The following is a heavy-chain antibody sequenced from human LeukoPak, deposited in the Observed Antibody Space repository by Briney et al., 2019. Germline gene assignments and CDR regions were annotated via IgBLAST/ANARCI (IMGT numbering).Heavy chain of an antibody. CDR2: INPNSGGT. V-gene: IGHV1-2*02. CDR1: GYTVTGFY. J-gene: IGHJ4*02. D-gene: IGHD5-18*01. Sequence: ASVKVSCKASGYTVTGFYMHWVRQAPGHGFEWMGWINPNSGGTKYAQKFQGRLTMTRDTSISTAYMELSRLRSDDTAVYYCARAANQGGYSYGFFDYWGQGTLVTVSS. CDR3: ARAANQGGYSYGFFDY.